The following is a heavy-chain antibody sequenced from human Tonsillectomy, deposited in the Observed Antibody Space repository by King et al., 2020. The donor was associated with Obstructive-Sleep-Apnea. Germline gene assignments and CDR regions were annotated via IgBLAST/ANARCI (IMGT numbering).Heavy chain of an antibody. J-gene: IGHJ4*02. CDR3: ARGVQDTSDYFDF. D-gene: IGHD6-19*01. CDR2: VNGDVGSA. Sequence: VQLQESGGGLVRPGESLRLSCGVSGFNFRNHWMHWVRQAPGRGLVWVSRVNGDVGSATYADAVRGRFTISSDNAKNTFYLQLDSLGAEDTAVYYCARGVQDTSDYFDFWGRGALVTVSP. V-gene: IGHV3-74*01. CDR1: GFNFRNHW.